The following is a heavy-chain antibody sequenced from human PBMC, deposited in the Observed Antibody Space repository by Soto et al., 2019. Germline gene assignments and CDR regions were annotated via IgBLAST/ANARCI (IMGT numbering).Heavy chain of an antibody. CDR3: AREQYNWKI. CDR1: GDSIRSYY. D-gene: IGHD1-20*01. J-gene: IGHJ4*02. Sequence: LSLTCSVSGDSIRSYYWTWIRQPPGKGLQWIGYVFHTGNTNYNPSLKSRVTISEDASKNQVSVRLTSVTAADTAVYFCAREQYNWKIWGQGTLVTVSS. CDR2: VFHTGNT. V-gene: IGHV4-59*01.